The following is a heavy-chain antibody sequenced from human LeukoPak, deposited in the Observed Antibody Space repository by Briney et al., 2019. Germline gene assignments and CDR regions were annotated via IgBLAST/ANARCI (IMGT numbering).Heavy chain of an antibody. CDR2: IKYDEREK. CDR1: GFTFSSFW. CDR3: ARDRYSGSSRVPFDY. V-gene: IGHV3-7*01. J-gene: IGHJ4*02. Sequence: PGGSLRLSCAASGFTFSSFWMTWVRLAPGKGLEWVANIKYDEREKYYVDSVKGRFTISRDNARSSIYLQMNSLRVDDTAVYYCARDRYSGSSRVPFDYWGQGILVTVSS. D-gene: IGHD3-10*01.